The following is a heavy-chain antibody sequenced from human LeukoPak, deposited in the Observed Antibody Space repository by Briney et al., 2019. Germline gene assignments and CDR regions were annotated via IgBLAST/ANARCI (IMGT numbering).Heavy chain of an antibody. D-gene: IGHD6-19*01. CDR3: TRAGYSSGFDS. CDR2: INSDGYSI. Sequence: QPGGSLRLSCAAYGFTFSGYWMHWVRQAPGKGLVWVSRINSDGYSITYADSVKGRFTISRDNAKNTLYLQMNSLIAEDTAVYFCTRAGYSSGFDSWGQGTLVTVSS. V-gene: IGHV3-74*03. J-gene: IGHJ5*01. CDR1: GFTFSGYW.